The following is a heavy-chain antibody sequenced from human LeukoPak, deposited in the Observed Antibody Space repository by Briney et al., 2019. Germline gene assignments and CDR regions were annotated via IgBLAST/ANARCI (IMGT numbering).Heavy chain of an antibody. Sequence: PGGSLRLSCAASGFTFSSYGMHWVRQAPGKGLEWVAFIRYDGSNKYYADSVKGRFTISRDNSKNTLYLQMNSLRAEDTAVYYCARDRSTVTIPHFDYWGQGTLVTVSS. CDR3: ARDRSTVTIPHFDY. CDR2: IRYDGSNK. V-gene: IGHV3-30*02. J-gene: IGHJ4*02. CDR1: GFTFSSYG. D-gene: IGHD4-17*01.